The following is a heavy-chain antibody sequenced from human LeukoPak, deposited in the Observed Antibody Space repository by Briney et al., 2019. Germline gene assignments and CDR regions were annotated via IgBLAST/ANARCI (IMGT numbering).Heavy chain of an antibody. D-gene: IGHD6-13*01. CDR1: GYTFTSYG. J-gene: IGHJ6*03. Sequence: ASVKVSCKASGYTFTSYGISWVRQAPGQGLEWMGWISAYNGNTNYAQKLQGRVTMTTDTSTSTAYMELRSLRSDDTAVYYCARGMHPPGIAAAGTHMDVWGKGTTVTVSS. V-gene: IGHV1-18*01. CDR2: ISAYNGNT. CDR3: ARGMHPPGIAAAGTHMDV.